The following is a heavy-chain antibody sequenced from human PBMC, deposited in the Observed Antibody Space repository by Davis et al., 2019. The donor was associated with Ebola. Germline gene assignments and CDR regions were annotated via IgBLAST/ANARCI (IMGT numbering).Heavy chain of an antibody. V-gene: IGHV3-23*01. J-gene: IGHJ5*02. CDR1: GVTFSSYA. D-gene: IGHD3-3*01. CDR3: AKWGNYEFWSGYYNGGWFDP. CDR2: ISGSGGST. Sequence: PGGSLRLSCAASGVTFSSYAMSWVRQAPGKGLEWVSAISGSGGSTYYADSVKGRFTISRDNSKNTLYLQMSSLRAEDTAVYYCAKWGNYEFWSGYYNGGWFDPWGQGTLVTVSS.